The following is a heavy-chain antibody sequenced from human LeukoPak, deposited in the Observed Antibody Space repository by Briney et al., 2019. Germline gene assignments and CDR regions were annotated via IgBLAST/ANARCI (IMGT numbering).Heavy chain of an antibody. CDR1: GGSFSGYY. D-gene: IGHD1-14*01. V-gene: IGHV4-34*01. CDR3: ARVPKLLNHNWFDP. J-gene: IGHJ5*02. CDR2: INHSGST. Sequence: PSETLSLTCAFYGGSFSGYYWSWIRQPPGRGLEWIGEINHSGSTNYNPSLKSRVTISVDTSKNQFSLKLSSVTAADTAVYYCARVPKLLNHNWFDPWGQGTLVTVSS.